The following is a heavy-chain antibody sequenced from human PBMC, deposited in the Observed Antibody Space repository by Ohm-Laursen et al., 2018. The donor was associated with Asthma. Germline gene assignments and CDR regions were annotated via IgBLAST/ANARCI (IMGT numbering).Heavy chain of an antibody. D-gene: IGHD1-26*01. CDR3: ARIGPEWELPGREYSLHH. CDR2: ISTASTFI. J-gene: IGHJ1*01. Sequence: SLRLSCAASGYTFSRYSIHWIRQAPGKGLEWVASISTASTFIYYADSVRGRFTTSRDNAGNSVYLQMNSLRAEDTALYYCARIGPEWELPGREYSLHHWGQGTQVTVSS. V-gene: IGHV3-21*01. CDR1: GYTFSRYS.